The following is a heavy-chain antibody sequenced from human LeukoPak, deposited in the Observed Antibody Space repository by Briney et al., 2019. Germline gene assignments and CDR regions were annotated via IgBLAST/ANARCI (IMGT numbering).Heavy chain of an antibody. V-gene: IGHV1-18*01. Sequence: ASVKVSCKASGYTFTSYGISWVRQAPGQGLEWMGWISAYNGNTNFAQKLQGRVTMTTDTSTSTAYMDLRSLRSDDTAVYYCAREAEIVGATYFDYWGQGTLVTVSS. CDR2: ISAYNGNT. D-gene: IGHD1-26*01. J-gene: IGHJ4*02. CDR3: AREAEIVGATYFDY. CDR1: GYTFTSYG.